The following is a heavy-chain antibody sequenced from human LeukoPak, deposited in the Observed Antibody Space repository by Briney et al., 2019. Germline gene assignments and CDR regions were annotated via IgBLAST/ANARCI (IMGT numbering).Heavy chain of an antibody. J-gene: IGHJ4*02. Sequence: SETLSLTCSASGGSFSSSIYYWGWIRQPPGKGLEWIGSIYYSGRTYYNPSLKSRVTISLDTSKNQFSLKLSSVTAADTAVYYCTRRLSNGATLNYFDYWGQGTLVTVSS. V-gene: IGHV4-39*07. CDR3: TRRLSNGATLNYFDY. CDR2: IYYSGRT. D-gene: IGHD4/OR15-4a*01. CDR1: GGSFSSSIYY.